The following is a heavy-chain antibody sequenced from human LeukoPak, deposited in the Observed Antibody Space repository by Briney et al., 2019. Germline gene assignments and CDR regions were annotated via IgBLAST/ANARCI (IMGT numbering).Heavy chain of an antibody. D-gene: IGHD6-13*01. J-gene: IGHJ4*01. CDR1: GFTFSTFW. Sequence: AGGSLRLSCAASGFTFSTFWMAWVRQAPGKGLEWVANIRPTGTDTYYVDPAKGRFTISRDNAKNLLFLQMDNLRGEDTALYYCAGVGYESGLDLWGQGALVSVSS. V-gene: IGHV3-7*01. CDR3: AGVGYESGLDL. CDR2: IRPTGTDT.